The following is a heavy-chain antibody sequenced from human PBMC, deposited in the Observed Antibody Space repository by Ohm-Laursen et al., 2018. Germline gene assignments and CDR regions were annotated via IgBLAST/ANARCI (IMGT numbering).Heavy chain of an antibody. CDR2: ISTSSNYR. V-gene: IGHV3-21*01. Sequence: GSLRLSCAASGFTFSSFNMNWVRQAPGKGLEWVSSISTSSNYRYYADSVKGRFTISRDNAKNSLYLQLNSLRAEDTAVYYCARDSGYCSGGSCYWYAFDIWGQGTMVTVSS. CDR3: ARDSGYCSGGSCYWYAFDI. J-gene: IGHJ3*02. CDR1: GFTFSSFN. D-gene: IGHD2-15*01.